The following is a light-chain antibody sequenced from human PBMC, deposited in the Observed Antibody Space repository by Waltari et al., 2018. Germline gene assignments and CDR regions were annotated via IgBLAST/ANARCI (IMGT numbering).Light chain of an antibody. V-gene: IGLV8-61*01. CDR1: SGSVSSTSY. J-gene: IGLJ3*02. CDR2: KGI. CDR3: SMYMGSGVWV. Sequence: QTVVTQEPSLSVSPGGTVTLTCALSSGSVSSTSYTTWYQQTPGQPPRTLVYKGISRSSGVPDRFSCSILGNTAALTITGAQADDESDYYCSMYMGSGVWVFGGGTKLTVL.